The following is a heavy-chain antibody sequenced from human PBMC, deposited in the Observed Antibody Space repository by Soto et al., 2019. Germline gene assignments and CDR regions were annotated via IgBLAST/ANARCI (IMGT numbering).Heavy chain of an antibody. CDR2: IIPILGIA. D-gene: IGHD3-3*01. Sequence: QVQLVQSGAEVKKPGSSVKVSCKASGGTFSSYTISWVRQAPGQGLEWMGRIIPILGIANYAQKFQGRVTITADKSTSTAYMELSSLRSEDTAVYYCARVSRYYDFWSAQGDYYMDVWGKGTTVTVSS. V-gene: IGHV1-69*02. CDR3: ARVSRYYDFWSAQGDYYMDV. CDR1: GGTFSSYT. J-gene: IGHJ6*03.